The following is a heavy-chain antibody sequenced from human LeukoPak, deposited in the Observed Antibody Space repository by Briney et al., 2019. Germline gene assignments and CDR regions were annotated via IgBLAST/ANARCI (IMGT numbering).Heavy chain of an antibody. Sequence: PGGSLRLSCAASGFTVSSNYMSWVRQAPGKGLEWVSVIYSAGSTYYADSVKGRFTISRDNSKNTLCLQMNSLRADDTAVYYCARANPEYSYGQAYYGMDVWGQGTTVTVSS. CDR1: GFTVSSNY. CDR2: IYSAGST. CDR3: ARANPEYSYGQAYYGMDV. D-gene: IGHD5-18*01. V-gene: IGHV3-53*01. J-gene: IGHJ6*02.